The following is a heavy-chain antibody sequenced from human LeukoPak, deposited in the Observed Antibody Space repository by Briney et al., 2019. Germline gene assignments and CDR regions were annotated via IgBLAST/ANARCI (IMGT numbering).Heavy chain of an antibody. J-gene: IGHJ4*02. CDR1: GGTFSSYA. CDR2: IIPIFGTA. CDR3: ASYQYCSGGSCPGGRWYFDY. V-gene: IGHV1-69*13. Sequence: ASVKVSCKASGGTFSSYAISWVRQAPGQGLEWMGGIIPIFGTANYAQKFQGRVTITADESTSTAYMELSSLRSEDTAVYYCASYQYCSGGSCPGGRWYFDYWGQGTLVTVSS. D-gene: IGHD2-15*01.